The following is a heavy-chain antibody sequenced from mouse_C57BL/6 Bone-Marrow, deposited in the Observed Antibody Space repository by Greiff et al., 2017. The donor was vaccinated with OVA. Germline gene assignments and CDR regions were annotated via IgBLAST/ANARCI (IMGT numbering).Heavy chain of an antibody. Sequence: VQLQQSGPELVKPGASVKISCKASGYAFSSSWMNWVKQRPGKGLEWIGRIYPGDGDTNYNGKFKGKATLTADKSSSTAYMQLSSLTSEDSAVSVCERREDGYYASYFDYWGRGTTLTVSA. CDR2: IYPGDGDT. CDR3: ERREDGYYASYFDY. D-gene: IGHD2-3*01. V-gene: IGHV1-82*01. CDR1: GYAFSSSW. J-gene: IGHJ2*01.